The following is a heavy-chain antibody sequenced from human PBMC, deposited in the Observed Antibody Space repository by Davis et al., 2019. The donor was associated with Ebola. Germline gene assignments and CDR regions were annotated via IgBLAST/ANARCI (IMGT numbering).Heavy chain of an antibody. V-gene: IGHV3-23*01. D-gene: IGHD4-17*01. J-gene: IGHJ4*02. CDR1: GFTFRSYA. CDR2: LTGSGYTT. Sequence: GESLKISCAASGFTFRSYAMSWVRQPPGKGLEWVSTLTGSGYTTDYADSVKGRFTISRDNFENTLYFKMNSLSHEDTAVYYCAKGPEEDSGDPEIALHYWGQGTLVTVSS. CDR3: AKGPEEDSGDPEIALHY.